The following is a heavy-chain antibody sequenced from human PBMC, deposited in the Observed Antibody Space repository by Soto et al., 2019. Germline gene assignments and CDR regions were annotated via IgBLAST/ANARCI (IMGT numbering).Heavy chain of an antibody. CDR3: ARSRITMVRGVRSWFDL. V-gene: IGHV1-8*01. CDR1: GYTFTSYD. D-gene: IGHD3-10*01. CDR2: MNPNSGNT. Sequence: ASVKVSCKASGYTFTSYDINWVRQATGQGLEWMGWMNPNSGNTGYAQKFQGRVTMTRNTSISTAYMELSSLRSEDTAVYYCARSRITMVRGVRSWFDLWGQGTLVTVSS. J-gene: IGHJ5*02.